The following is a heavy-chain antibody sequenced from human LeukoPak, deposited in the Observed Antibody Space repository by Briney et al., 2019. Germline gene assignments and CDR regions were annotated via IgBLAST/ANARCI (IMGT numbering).Heavy chain of an antibody. D-gene: IGHD2-2*01. V-gene: IGHV3-30*02. Sequence: GGSLRLSCAASGFTVSSNYMSWVRQAPGKGLEWVAFIRYDASNKYYADSVKGRFTISRDNSKNTLYLQMNSLRAEDTAVYYCAKWGYCSSTSCLGAFEYWGQGTLVTVSS. J-gene: IGHJ4*02. CDR1: GFTVSSNY. CDR3: AKWGYCSSTSCLGAFEY. CDR2: IRYDASNK.